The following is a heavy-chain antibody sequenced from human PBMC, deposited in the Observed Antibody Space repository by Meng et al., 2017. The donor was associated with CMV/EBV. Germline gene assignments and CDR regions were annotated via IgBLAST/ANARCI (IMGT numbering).Heavy chain of an antibody. CDR1: GFTFSSYA. V-gene: IGHV3-30*04. Sequence: GESLKISCAASGFTFSSYAMHWVRQAPGKGLEWVAVISYDGSNKYYADSVKGRFTISRDNSKSTLYLQMNSLRAEDTAVYYCARGRDYDSSGYYGYWGQGTLVTVSS. D-gene: IGHD3-22*01. CDR2: ISYDGSNK. CDR3: ARGRDYDSSGYYGY. J-gene: IGHJ4*02.